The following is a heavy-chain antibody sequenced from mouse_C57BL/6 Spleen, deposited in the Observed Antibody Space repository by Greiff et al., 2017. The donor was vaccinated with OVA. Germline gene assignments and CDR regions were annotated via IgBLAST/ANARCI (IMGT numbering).Heavy chain of an antibody. CDR3: ARSLPHYYGDWYFDV. Sequence: QVQLQQSGAELVKPGASVKLSCKASGYTFTSYWMHWVKQRPGRGLEWIGRIDPNSGGTKYNEKFKSKATLTVDKPSSTAYMQLSSLTSEDSAVYYCARSLPHYYGDWYFDVWGTGTTVTVSS. CDR1: GYTFTSYW. D-gene: IGHD1-1*01. V-gene: IGHV1-72*01. J-gene: IGHJ1*03. CDR2: IDPNSGGT.